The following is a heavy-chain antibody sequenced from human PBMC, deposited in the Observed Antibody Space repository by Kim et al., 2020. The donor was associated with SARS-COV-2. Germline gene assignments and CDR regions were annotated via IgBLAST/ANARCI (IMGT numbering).Heavy chain of an antibody. D-gene: IGHD5-12*01. CDR1: GFTFSSYA. V-gene: IGHV3-23*01. Sequence: GGSLRLSCAASGFTFSSYAMSWVRQAPGKGLEWVSTISATGAFTYYADSVKGRFTISRDNSKNTLYLQMNNLRAEDTAVYYCAKVIQRWLQSPYFDYWG. CDR2: ISATGAFT. CDR3: AKVIQRWLQSPYFDY. J-gene: IGHJ4*01.